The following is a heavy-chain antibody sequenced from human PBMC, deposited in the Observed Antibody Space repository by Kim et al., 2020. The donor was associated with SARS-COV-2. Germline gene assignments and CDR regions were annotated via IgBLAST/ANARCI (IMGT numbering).Heavy chain of an antibody. CDR2: ISYDGSNK. CDR1: GFTFSSYA. J-gene: IGHJ3*02. V-gene: IGHV3-30*04. D-gene: IGHD2-21*02. Sequence: GGSLRLSCAASGFTFSSYAMHWVRQAPGKGLEWVAGISYDGSNKYYADSVKGRFTISRDNSKNTLYLQMNSLRAEDTAVYYCAGELYCGGDCYSPFDIWGQGTMVTVSS. CDR3: AGELYCGGDCYSPFDI.